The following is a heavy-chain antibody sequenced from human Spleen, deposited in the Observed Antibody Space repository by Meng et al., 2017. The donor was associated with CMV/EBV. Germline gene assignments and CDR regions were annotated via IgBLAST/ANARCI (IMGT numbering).Heavy chain of an antibody. V-gene: IGHV3-21*01. CDR1: GFIFSSYN. Sequence: GVSLKISCAASGFIFSSYNMKWVRQAPGKGLEWVSSISSSSSYIYYADSVKGRFTISRDNAKNSLYLQMSSLRAEDTALYYCARESSTSTSFDYWGQGTLVTVSS. D-gene: IGHD6-6*01. J-gene: IGHJ4*02. CDR3: ARESSTSTSFDY. CDR2: ISSSSSYI.